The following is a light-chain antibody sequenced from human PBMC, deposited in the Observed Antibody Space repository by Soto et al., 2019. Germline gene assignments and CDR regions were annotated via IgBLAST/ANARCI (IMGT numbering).Light chain of an antibody. CDR1: QDIGRW. CDR2: SAS. V-gene: IGKV1D-16*01. Sequence: DIQMTQSPSSVSASVGDRVTITCRASQDIGRWLAWYQQRPGKAPKLLIYSASILHTGVPSRFSGSGSGTDFTLTISSLQPDDFATYYCQHYNSYSEAFGQGTKVDIK. J-gene: IGKJ1*01. CDR3: QHYNSYSEA.